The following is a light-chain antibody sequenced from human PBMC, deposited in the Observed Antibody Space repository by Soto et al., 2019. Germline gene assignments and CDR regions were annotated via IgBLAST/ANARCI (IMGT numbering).Light chain of an antibody. V-gene: IGKV2D-29*01. CDR2: EAS. J-gene: IGKJ5*01. Sequence: DIVMTQSPLSLSVTPGQPASISCKSSQSLLHSDGRTFLCWYLQKPGQPPQVLIYEASDRFSGVPDRSSGSGSGTDFTLKISRVEAEDAGVYYCMQSMEIPITFGQGTRLEIK. CDR1: QSLLHSDGRTF. CDR3: MQSMEIPIT.